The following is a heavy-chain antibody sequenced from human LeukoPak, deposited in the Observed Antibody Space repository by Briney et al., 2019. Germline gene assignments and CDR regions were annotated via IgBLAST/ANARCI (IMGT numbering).Heavy chain of an antibody. CDR3: ARSAAAAGFSAEGY. CDR2: IIPIFGTA. CDR1: GGTFSSYA. Sequence: GASVKVSCKASGGTFSSYAISWVRQAPGQGLEWMGGIIPIFGTANYAQKFQGRVTITADKSTSTAYMELSSLRPEDTAVYYCARSAAAAGFSAEGYWGQGTLVTVSS. V-gene: IGHV1-69*06. D-gene: IGHD6-13*01. J-gene: IGHJ4*02.